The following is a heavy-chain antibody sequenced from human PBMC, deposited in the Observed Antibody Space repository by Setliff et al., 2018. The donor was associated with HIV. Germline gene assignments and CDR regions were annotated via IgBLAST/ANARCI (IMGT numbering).Heavy chain of an antibody. CDR2: INWNGGST. V-gene: IGHV3-20*04. Sequence: GGSLRLSCAVSGFTFEDYGMXWGRQAXXKGLEXVSGINWNGGSTGYVDSVKGRFTISRDNAKNSLYLQMNSLRAEDTAVYYCARSXXXGFDYWGQGTLVTVSS. CDR1: GFTFEDYG. J-gene: IGHJ4*02. CDR3: ARSXXXGFDY.